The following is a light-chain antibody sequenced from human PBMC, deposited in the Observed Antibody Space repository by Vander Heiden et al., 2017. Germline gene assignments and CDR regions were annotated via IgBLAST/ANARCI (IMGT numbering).Light chain of an antibody. CDR3: QQRSNWPPLT. CDR1: QSVSSY. CDR2: DAS. J-gene: IGKJ4*01. Sequence: EIVLTQSPATLSLSPGERDTLSCRASQSVSSYLAWYQQKPGQAPRLLIYDASNRATGIPARCSGSGSGTDFTLTISSLEPEDCAVYYCQQRSNWPPLTFGGGTKVEIK. V-gene: IGKV3-11*01.